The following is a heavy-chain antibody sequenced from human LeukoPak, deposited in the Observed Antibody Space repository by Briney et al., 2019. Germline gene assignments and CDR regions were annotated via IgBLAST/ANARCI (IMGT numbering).Heavy chain of an antibody. CDR3: ARSDRGSEDY. CDR2: INHSGST. D-gene: IGHD3-10*01. Sequence: SETLSLTCAVYGGSFSGYYWSWIRQPPGKGLEWIGEINHSGSTNYNPSLKSRVTISVDTSKNQFSLKLSSVTAADTAVYYFARSDRGSEDYWGQGTLVTVSS. V-gene: IGHV4-34*01. CDR1: GGSFSGYY. J-gene: IGHJ4*02.